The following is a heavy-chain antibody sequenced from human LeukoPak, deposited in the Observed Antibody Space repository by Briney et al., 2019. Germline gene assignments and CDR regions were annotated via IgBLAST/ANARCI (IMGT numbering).Heavy chain of an antibody. Sequence: SETLSLTCTVSGASISSGGYYWSWIRQQPGTGLEWIGYSHYSGTSYYSTSLKSRIAISIDTSKNQFSLKLSSVTAADTAVYYCARDGPTSVLWGQGTLVTVSS. J-gene: IGHJ4*02. V-gene: IGHV4-31*03. CDR2: SHYSGTS. CDR1: GASISSGGYY. D-gene: IGHD1-1*01. CDR3: ARDGPTSVL.